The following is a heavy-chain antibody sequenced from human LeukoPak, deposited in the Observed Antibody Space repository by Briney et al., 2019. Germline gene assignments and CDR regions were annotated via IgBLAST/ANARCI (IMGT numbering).Heavy chain of an antibody. CDR1: GYIIDDYD. D-gene: IGHD1-26*01. Sequence: GGSLSLPCAASGYIIDDYDMSWARQAPGKGLEWVSGINWNGGSTGYADSVKGRFTISRDNAKNSLYVQMNSLRAEDTALYYCARGGYSGSYFAYWGQGTLVTVSS. CDR3: ARGGYSGSYFAY. CDR2: INWNGGST. J-gene: IGHJ4*02. V-gene: IGHV3-20*04.